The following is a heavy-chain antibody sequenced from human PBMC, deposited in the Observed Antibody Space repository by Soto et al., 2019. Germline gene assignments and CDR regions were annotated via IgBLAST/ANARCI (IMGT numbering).Heavy chain of an antibody. D-gene: IGHD1-7*01. CDR2: ISADNGNT. J-gene: IGHJ4*02. CDR3: SVTGTTVDY. Sequence: SCKIDSETSSYTVTIYVMVVVLQSTKKGREGMGWISADNGNTNYAQKLQGRVTMTTATSTSTAYIELRILRSDDTAVYYCSVTGTTVDYWGQGTLATVSS. CDR1: SYTVTIYV. V-gene: IGHV1-18*04.